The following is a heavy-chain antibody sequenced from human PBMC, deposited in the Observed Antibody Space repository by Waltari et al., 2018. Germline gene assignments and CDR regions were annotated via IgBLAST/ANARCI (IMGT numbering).Heavy chain of an antibody. Sequence: QVQLVQSGAEVKKPGASVKVSCRASGYIFTRYAIHWVRQVPGQRLEWMGWINIGNGNTRYSQRFQDRVSITRDTSASTAYMDLSSLRSEDTAVYYCARDSGSGSLHHWGQGTLVTVSS. CDR1: GYIFTRYA. J-gene: IGHJ4*02. D-gene: IGHD3-10*01. CDR3: ARDSGSGSLHH. V-gene: IGHV1-3*04. CDR2: INIGNGNT.